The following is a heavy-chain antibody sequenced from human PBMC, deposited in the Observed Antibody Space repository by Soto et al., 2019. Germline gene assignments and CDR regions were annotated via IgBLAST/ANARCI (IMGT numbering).Heavy chain of an antibody. CDR3: ARGGTPPDS. J-gene: IGHJ4*02. Sequence: QVQLVQSGAEVKKPGASVKVSCKASGYTFTNFGISWVRQAPGQGLEWMGWISAYNGNTNYAQNYQGRVTMTTDTSTSTSYLEPGSRSSDDTALYYCARGGTPPDSWDQGTLVNVSS. D-gene: IGHD3-16*01. V-gene: IGHV1-18*01. CDR2: ISAYNGNT. CDR1: GYTFTNFG.